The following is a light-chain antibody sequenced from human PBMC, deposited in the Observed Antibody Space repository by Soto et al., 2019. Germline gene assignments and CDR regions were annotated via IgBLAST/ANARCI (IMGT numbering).Light chain of an antibody. V-gene: IGKV1-5*03. J-gene: IGKJ1*01. CDR2: TES. CDR1: QNINNW. CDR3: QQYSSDST. Sequence: DIQMTQSPSTLSASVGDRVTITCRASQNINNWLTWYQQKPGKAPKLLIYTESSLENGVPSRFSGRGSGTDFIFTITSLQADDFATYYCQQYSSDSTFGQGTKVEIK.